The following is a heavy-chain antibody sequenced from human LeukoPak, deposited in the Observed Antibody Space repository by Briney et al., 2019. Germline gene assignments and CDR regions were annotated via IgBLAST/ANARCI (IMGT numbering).Heavy chain of an antibody. CDR2: IRSKAYGGTT. V-gene: IGHV3-49*04. Sequence: GGSLRLSCTASGFTFGDYAMSWVRQAPGKGLEWVGFIRSKAYGGTTEYAASVKGRFTISRDDSKSIAYLQMNSLKTEDTAVYYCTRDARVGSSSWYGHYYYYYYMDVWGKGTTVTISS. CDR3: TRDARVGSSSWYGHYYYYYYMDV. D-gene: IGHD6-13*01. CDR1: GFTFGDYA. J-gene: IGHJ6*03.